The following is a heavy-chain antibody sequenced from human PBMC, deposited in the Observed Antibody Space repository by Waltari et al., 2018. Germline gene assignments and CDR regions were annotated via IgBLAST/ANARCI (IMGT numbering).Heavy chain of an antibody. CDR3: ARDDSYGQFMRFDF. Sequence: EVQLVESGGGLIQPGGCMRLSCEASGLSVSGNYMSWVRQAPGKGLEWLAAIYSGGNTFYADSVKGRFNISIDNSKNTLYLQMNSLRVDDTAVYYCARDDSYGQFMRFDFWGQGTVVTVSS. D-gene: IGHD5-18*01. CDR1: GLSVSGNY. J-gene: IGHJ4*02. CDR2: IYSGGNT. V-gene: IGHV3-53*01.